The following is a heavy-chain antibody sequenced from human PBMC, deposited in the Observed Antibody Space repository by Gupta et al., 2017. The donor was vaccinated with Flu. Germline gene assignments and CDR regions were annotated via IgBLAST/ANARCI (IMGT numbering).Heavy chain of an antibody. J-gene: IGHJ4*02. CDR3: AKDLKGGIAVAGTSS. D-gene: IGHD6-19*01. CDR2: ISGSGGST. V-gene: IGHV3-23*01. CDR1: GFTFSSYD. Sequence: ESGGCLVQPGGSLRLSCAASGFTFSSYDLSWVRQAPGKGLEWVSAISGSGGSTYYADSVKGRFTISRDNSKNTLYLQMNSLSAEDTAVYYCAKDLKGGIAVAGTSSWGQGTLVTVSS.